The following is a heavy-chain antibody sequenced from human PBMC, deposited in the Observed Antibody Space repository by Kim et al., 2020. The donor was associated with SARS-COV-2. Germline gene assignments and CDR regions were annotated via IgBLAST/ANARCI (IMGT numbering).Heavy chain of an antibody. D-gene: IGHD6-13*01. CDR1: GSSIGIGDY. V-gene: IGHV4-38-2*02. Sequence: SETLSLTCTVSGSSIGIGDYWGWIRQPPGRGLEGIGSISHSGHTYSNVSLQSRRTISVDTSKKQFSLNLTSVTAADTAVEYCSRKMVSGWFNFDVCGQR. J-gene: IGHJ3*01. CDR2: ISHSGHT. CDR3: SRKMVSGWFNFDV.